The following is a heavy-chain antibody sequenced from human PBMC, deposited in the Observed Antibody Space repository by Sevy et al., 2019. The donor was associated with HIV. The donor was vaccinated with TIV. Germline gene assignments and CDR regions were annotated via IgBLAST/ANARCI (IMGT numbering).Heavy chain of an antibody. D-gene: IGHD1-26*01. CDR2: LNGSGGRT. CDR3: AKDTDSGSYLNDAFDI. Sequence: GGSLRLSCAASGFTFSSFAMSWVRQTPGKGLEWVSGLNGSGGRTYYPDSVKGRFTISRDNSKNTLYLQMNSLRAEDTDVYYCAKDTDSGSYLNDAFDIWGQGTMVTVSS. J-gene: IGHJ3*02. CDR1: GFTFSSFA. V-gene: IGHV3-23*01.